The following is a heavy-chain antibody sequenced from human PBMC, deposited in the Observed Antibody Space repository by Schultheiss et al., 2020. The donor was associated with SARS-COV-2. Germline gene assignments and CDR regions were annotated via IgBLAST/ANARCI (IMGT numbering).Heavy chain of an antibody. CDR2: ISSSGSTI. CDR1: GFTFGDYA. D-gene: IGHD6-13*01. V-gene: IGHV3-48*03. J-gene: IGHJ3*02. CDR3: ARETKGASIAALSDAFDI. Sequence: GGPLRLSCTASGFTFGDYAMSWVRQAPGKGLEWVSYISSSGSTIYYADSVKGRFTISRDNAKNSLYLQMNSLRAEDTAVYYCARETKGASIAALSDAFDIWGQGTMVTVSS.